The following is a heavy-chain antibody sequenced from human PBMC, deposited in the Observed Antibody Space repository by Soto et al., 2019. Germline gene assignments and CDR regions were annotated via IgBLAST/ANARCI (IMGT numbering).Heavy chain of an antibody. D-gene: IGHD2-2*01. Sequence: GESLKISCAASGFTFSSYAMSWVRQAPGKGLEWVSAISGSGGSTYYADSVKGRFTISRDNSKNTLYLQMNSLRAEDTAVYYCAKGVVPAAMLYLDYWGQGTLVTVSS. CDR3: AKGVVPAAMLYLDY. J-gene: IGHJ4*02. CDR2: ISGSGGST. V-gene: IGHV3-23*01. CDR1: GFTFSSYA.